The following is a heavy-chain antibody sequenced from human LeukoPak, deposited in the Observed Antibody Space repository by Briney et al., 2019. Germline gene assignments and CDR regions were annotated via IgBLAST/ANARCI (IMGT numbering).Heavy chain of an antibody. V-gene: IGHV3-23*01. J-gene: IGHJ3*02. CDR1: GFTFSNFA. CDR3: AKSPAVDAAFDI. Sequence: GGSLRLSCAASGFTFSNFAVSWVRQAPGKGLERVSAISGSGGSTYYADSVKGRFTISRDNSKNTLYLQMNSLRAEDTAVYYCAKSPAVDAAFDIWGQGTMVTVSS. CDR2: ISGSGGST. D-gene: IGHD4-23*01.